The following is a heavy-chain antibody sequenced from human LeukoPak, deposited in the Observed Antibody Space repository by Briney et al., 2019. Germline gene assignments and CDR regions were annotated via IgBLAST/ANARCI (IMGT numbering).Heavy chain of an antibody. V-gene: IGHV3-30*04. CDR2: ISCDGSNK. CDR1: GFTFSSYA. CDR3: ARVDRWFGEYDY. D-gene: IGHD3-10*01. J-gene: IGHJ4*02. Sequence: PGGSLRLSCAASGFTFSSYAMHWVRQAPGKGLEWVAVISCDGSNKYYADSVKGRFTISRDNSKNTLYLQMNSLRAEDTAVYYCARVDRWFGEYDYWGQGTLVTVSS.